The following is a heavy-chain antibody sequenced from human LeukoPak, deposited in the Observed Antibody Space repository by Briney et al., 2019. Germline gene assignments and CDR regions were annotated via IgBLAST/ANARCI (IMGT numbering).Heavy chain of an antibody. CDR1: GFTFSDYW. Sequence: SGGSLRLSCAASGFTFSDYWMDWVRQTPGKGLEWVANIKPDGSEIYYVDSVKGRFTISRDNAKNSLYLQMNSLRAEDTAVYYCARGPYSSNWYVDYWGQGTLVTVAS. D-gene: IGHD6-13*01. CDR2: IKPDGSEI. V-gene: IGHV3-7*02. CDR3: ARGPYSSNWYVDY. J-gene: IGHJ4*02.